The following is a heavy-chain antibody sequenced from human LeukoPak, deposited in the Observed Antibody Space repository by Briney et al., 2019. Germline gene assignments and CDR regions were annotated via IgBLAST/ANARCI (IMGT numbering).Heavy chain of an antibody. J-gene: IGHJ4*02. CDR1: GGSISISNYY. V-gene: IGHV4-39*01. CDR2: ISYSGT. Sequence: NPSETLSLTCTVSGGSISISNYYRGWIRQPPGRGLEWIGSISYSGTYYNPSLKSRLTISVDTSKNHFSLNLRSVTAADTAVYYCARRTSNPVGAIDYWGQGTLVTVSS. D-gene: IGHD1-26*01. CDR3: ARRTSNPVGAIDY.